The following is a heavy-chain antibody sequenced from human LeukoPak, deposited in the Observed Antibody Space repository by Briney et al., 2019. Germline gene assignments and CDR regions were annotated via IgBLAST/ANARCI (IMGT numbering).Heavy chain of an antibody. V-gene: IGHV1-18*01. J-gene: IGHJ4*02. Sequence: ASVKVSCKASGYTFTSYGISWVRQAPGQGLEWVGWISAYNGNTNYAQKLQGRVTMTTDTSTSTAYMELRSLRSDDTAVYYCARDYIRYCSSTSCYPGYWGQGTLVTVSS. CDR1: GYTFTSYG. D-gene: IGHD2-2*01. CDR2: ISAYNGNT. CDR3: ARDYIRYCSSTSCYPGY.